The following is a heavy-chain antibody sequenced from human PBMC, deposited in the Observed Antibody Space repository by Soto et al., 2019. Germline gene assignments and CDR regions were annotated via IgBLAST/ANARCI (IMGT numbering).Heavy chain of an antibody. Sequence: EVQLVESGGGLVQPGGSLRLSCAASGFTFSSYEMNWVRQAPGKGLEWLACINTGGGTIYYADSVKGRFTISRDNAENSLYLQMDSLRAEDTAVYYCAKCLFNGDPNDAFDIWGQGTMVTVSS. CDR3: AKCLFNGDPNDAFDI. CDR1: GFTFSSYE. V-gene: IGHV3-48*03. CDR2: INTGGGTI. J-gene: IGHJ3*02. D-gene: IGHD4-17*01.